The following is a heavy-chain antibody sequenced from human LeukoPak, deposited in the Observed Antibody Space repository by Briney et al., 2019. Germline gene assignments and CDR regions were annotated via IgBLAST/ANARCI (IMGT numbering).Heavy chain of an antibody. J-gene: IGHJ4*02. CDR1: GFTFSNYG. V-gene: IGHV3-30*18. D-gene: IGHD6-19*01. Sequence: PGGSLRLSCVGSGFTFSNYGIHWVRQAPGKGLEWVAVISYDGSNKYYADSVKGRFTISRDNSKNTLYLQMNSLRAEDTAVYYCAKESFGGLPHPGIAVAGPDDYWGQGTLVTVSS. CDR2: ISYDGSNK. CDR3: AKESFGGLPHPGIAVAGPDDY.